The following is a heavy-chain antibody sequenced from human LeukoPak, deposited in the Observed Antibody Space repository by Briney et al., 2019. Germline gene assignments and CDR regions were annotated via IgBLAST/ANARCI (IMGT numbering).Heavy chain of an antibody. V-gene: IGHV3-30*04. CDR2: ISYDGSNK. CDR3: ARDAPYYYDSSGLDY. D-gene: IGHD3-22*01. Sequence: GRSLRLSCAASGFTFSSYAMHWVRQAPGKGLEWVAVISYDGSNKYYADSVKGRFTISRDNAKNSLYLQMNSLRAEDTAVYYCARDAPYYYDSSGLDYWGQGTLVTVSS. J-gene: IGHJ4*02. CDR1: GFTFSSYA.